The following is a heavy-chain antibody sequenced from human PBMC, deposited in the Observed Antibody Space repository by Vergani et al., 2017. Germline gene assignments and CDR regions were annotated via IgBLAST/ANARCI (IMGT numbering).Heavy chain of an antibody. CDR2: ISSSSSYI. CDR3: AKIRVVARWAFDI. Sequence: EVQLVESGGGLVKPGGSLRLSCAASGFTFSSYSMNWVRQAPGKGLEWVSSISSSSSYIYYADSVKGRFTISRDNAKNSLYLQMNSLRAEDTAVYYCAKIRVVARWAFDIWGRGTMVTVSS. J-gene: IGHJ3*02. CDR1: GFTFSSYS. D-gene: IGHD3-22*01. V-gene: IGHV3-21*01.